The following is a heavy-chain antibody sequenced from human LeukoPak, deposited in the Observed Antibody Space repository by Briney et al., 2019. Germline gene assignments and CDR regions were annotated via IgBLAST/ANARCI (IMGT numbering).Heavy chain of an antibody. V-gene: IGHV4-59*08. CDR1: GGSISSYY. CDR3: ASCEYSYGTFDY. Sequence: PSATLSLTCTVAGGSISSYYWSWIRQPPPKGLEWVGYLYYSGSTNYNPSLKSRVTISVGTSKNQFSRKLSSVTAADTAVYYCASCEYSYGTFDYWGQGTLVIVSS. CDR2: LYYSGST. J-gene: IGHJ4*02. D-gene: IGHD5-18*01.